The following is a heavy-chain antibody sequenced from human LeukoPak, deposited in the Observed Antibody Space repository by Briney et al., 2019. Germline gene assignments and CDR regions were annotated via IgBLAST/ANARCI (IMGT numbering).Heavy chain of an antibody. CDR1: GFTFDDYA. V-gene: IGHV3-43D*03. Sequence: GGSLRLSCAASGFTFDDYAMPWVRQVPGKGLEWVSVITWNGGVTYYADSVKGRFTISRDNSENSLYLRMNSLRAEDTALYYCARGLYHFDYWGQGTLVAASS. D-gene: IGHD2-2*01. CDR3: ARGLYHFDY. CDR2: ITWNGGVT. J-gene: IGHJ4*02.